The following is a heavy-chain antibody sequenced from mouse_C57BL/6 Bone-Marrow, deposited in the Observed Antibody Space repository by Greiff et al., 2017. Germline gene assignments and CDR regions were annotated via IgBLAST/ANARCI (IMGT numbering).Heavy chain of an antibody. J-gene: IGHJ2*01. CDR2: IYPGNSDT. Sequence: EVQLQQSGTVLARPGASVKMSCKTSGYTFTSYWMHWVKQRPGQGLEWIGAIYPGNSDTSYNQKFKGKAKLTAVTSASTAYMELSRLTNEDSAVYYCTKGSYDGSDYWGKGTTLTVSS. D-gene: IGHD2-3*01. V-gene: IGHV1-5*01. CDR1: GYTFTSYW. CDR3: TKGSYDGSDY.